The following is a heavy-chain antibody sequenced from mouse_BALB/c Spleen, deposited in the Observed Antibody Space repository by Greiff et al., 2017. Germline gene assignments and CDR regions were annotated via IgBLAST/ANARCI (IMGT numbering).Heavy chain of an antibody. CDR2: IWSDGST. V-gene: IGHV2-6-2*01. CDR1: GFSLTSYG. J-gene: IGHJ4*01. CDR3: ARHEDVNYGGAMDY. D-gene: IGHD2-1*01. Sequence: VKLVESGPDLVAPSQSLSITCTVSGFSLTSYGVHWVRQPPGKGLEWLVVIWSDGSTTYNSALKSRLSISKDNSKSQVFLKMNSLHTDDTAMYYCARHEDVNYGGAMDYWGQGTSVTVSS.